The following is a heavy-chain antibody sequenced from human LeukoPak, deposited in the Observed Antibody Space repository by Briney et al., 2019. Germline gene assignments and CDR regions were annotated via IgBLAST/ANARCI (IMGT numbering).Heavy chain of an antibody. Sequence: GGSLRLSCAASGFTFSSYSMNWVRQAPGKGLEWVSSISSSSSYIYYADSVKGRFTISRDNAKNSLYLQMNSLRAEDTAVYYCARDYGAWEAMVNGFDYWGQGTLVTVSS. D-gene: IGHD5-18*01. CDR2: ISSSSSYI. CDR3: ARDYGAWEAMVNGFDY. CDR1: GFTFSSYS. V-gene: IGHV3-21*01. J-gene: IGHJ4*02.